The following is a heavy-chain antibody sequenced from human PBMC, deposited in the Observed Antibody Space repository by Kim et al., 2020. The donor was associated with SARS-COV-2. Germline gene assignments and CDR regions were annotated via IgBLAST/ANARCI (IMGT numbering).Heavy chain of an antibody. CDR3: ARRTTPAMVTSSFDY. D-gene: IGHD5-18*01. CDR1: GGSVSSGSYY. J-gene: IGHJ4*02. V-gene: IGHV4-61*01. Sequence: SETLSLTCTVSGGSVSSGSYYWSWIRQPPGKGLEWIGYIYYSGSTNYNPSLKSRVTISVDTSKNQFSLKLSSVTAADTAVYYCARRTTPAMVTSSFDYWGQGTLVTVSS. CDR2: IYYSGST.